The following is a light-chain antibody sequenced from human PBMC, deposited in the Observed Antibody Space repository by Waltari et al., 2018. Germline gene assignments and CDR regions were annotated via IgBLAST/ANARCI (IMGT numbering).Light chain of an antibody. CDR3: CSYAGSAVSV. Sequence: QSALTQTATVSGSPGQSITISCSGASSDIGKYNLVFWYQQHPGKAPTLIVYDVDKRPSGVSSLFSGSKSGNTAFLTISGLQTADEAYYYCCSYAGSAVSVFGGGTKLTVL. V-gene: IGLV2-23*02. CDR2: DVD. CDR1: SSDIGKYNL. J-gene: IGLJ3*02.